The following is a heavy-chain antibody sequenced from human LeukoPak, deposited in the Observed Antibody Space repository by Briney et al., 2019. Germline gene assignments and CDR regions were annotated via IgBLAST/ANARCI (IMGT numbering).Heavy chain of an antibody. V-gene: IGHV4-59*08. Sequence: PSETLSLTCAVSGGSMSSYYWSWIRQPPAKGLEWIGYIFCSGSTNYNPSLKSRVTLSVDTSKNQFSLKLGSVTAADTAVYYCARQPYMLGAYYFDYWGQGTLVTVSS. D-gene: IGHD1-26*01. CDR3: ARQPYMLGAYYFDY. CDR2: IFCSGST. J-gene: IGHJ4*02. CDR1: GGSMSSYY.